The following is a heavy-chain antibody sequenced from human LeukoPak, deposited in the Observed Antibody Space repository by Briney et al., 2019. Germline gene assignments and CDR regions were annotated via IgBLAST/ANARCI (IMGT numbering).Heavy chain of an antibody. Sequence: PSETLSLTCTVSGGSISSYYWSWIRQPPGKGLEWIGYIYYSGSTNYNPSLKSRVTISVDTSKNQFSLKLSSVTAADTAVYYCARHRLGIPVSNWFDPWGQGTLVTVSS. J-gene: IGHJ5*02. CDR1: GGSISSYY. CDR2: IYYSGST. D-gene: IGHD6-19*01. V-gene: IGHV4-59*01. CDR3: ARHRLGIPVSNWFDP.